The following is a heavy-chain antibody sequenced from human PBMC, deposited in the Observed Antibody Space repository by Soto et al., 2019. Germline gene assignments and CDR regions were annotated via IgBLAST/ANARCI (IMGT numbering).Heavy chain of an antibody. J-gene: IGHJ4*02. V-gene: IGHV1-69*13. CDR2: IIPTFGTA. CDR1: GGTFSSYA. D-gene: IGHD3-16*01. CDR3: ARVLIQPTRTPNHSVDY. Sequence: SVKTCCKASGGTFSSYAISWVRQAPGQGLEWMGGIIPTFGTANYAQKFQGRVTITADESTSTAYMELSSLRSEDTAVYYCARVLIQPTRTPNHSVDYWGQGTLVTVSS.